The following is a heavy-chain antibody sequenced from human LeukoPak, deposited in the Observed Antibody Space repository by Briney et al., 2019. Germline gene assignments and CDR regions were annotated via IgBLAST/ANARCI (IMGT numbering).Heavy chain of an antibody. CDR3: AKGQTYYDTLTGYPRYYHYAMDV. D-gene: IGHD3-9*01. CDR2: VTSGGST. V-gene: IGHV3-23*01. CDR1: GFTFSTHA. Sequence: GGSLRLSCAASGFTFSTHAMSWVRQAPGKGLEWVSAVTSGGSTYNADSVKGRFTISRDDSKNMLYLQMNSLRAEDTAVYYCAKGQTYYDTLTGYPRYYHYAMDVWGQGTTVTVAS. J-gene: IGHJ6*02.